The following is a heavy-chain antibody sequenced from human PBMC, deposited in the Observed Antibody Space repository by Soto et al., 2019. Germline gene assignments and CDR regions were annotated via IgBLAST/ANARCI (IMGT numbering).Heavy chain of an antibody. D-gene: IGHD1-26*01. CDR2: IIPIFGTA. CDR1: GGTFSTYA. V-gene: IGHV1-69*01. CDR3: AADVGVSSRTFDY. Sequence: QVQLVQSGAEVRKPGSSVKVSCKASGGTFSTYAIIWVRQAPGQGLEWMGGIIPIFGTANYAQKFQGRVTITADESTSRAYMELSSLRSDGTAVYFCAADVGVSSRTFDYWGQGSLVTVSS. J-gene: IGHJ4*02.